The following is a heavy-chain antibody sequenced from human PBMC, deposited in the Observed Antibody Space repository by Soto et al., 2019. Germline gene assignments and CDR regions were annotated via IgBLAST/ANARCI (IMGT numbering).Heavy chain of an antibody. CDR2: IKSKTDGGTT. Sequence: EVQLVESGGGLVKPGGSLRLSCAASGFTFSNAWMNWVRQAPGKGLEWVGRIKSKTDGGTTDYAAPVKGRFTISRDDSKNTLYLQMNSLKTEDTAVYYCTTHYYDSSGYFLGAFDIWGQGTMVTVSS. J-gene: IGHJ3*02. V-gene: IGHV3-15*07. CDR1: GFTFSNAW. D-gene: IGHD3-22*01. CDR3: TTHYYDSSGYFLGAFDI.